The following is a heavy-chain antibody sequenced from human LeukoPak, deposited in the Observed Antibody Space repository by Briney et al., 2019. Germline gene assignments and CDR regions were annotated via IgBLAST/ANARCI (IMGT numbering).Heavy chain of an antibody. CDR3: LKDRLGAGDY. J-gene: IGHJ4*02. D-gene: IGHD7-27*01. Sequence: PGGSLRLSCSASGFTFSSYAMHWARQAPGRGLEYVSAITSNGDTTYYADSVKGRFTISRDNSKNTLYLQMTSLRAEDTAIYYCLKDRLGAGDYWGQGTLVTVSS. CDR1: GFTFSSYA. CDR2: ITSNGDTT. V-gene: IGHV3-64D*06.